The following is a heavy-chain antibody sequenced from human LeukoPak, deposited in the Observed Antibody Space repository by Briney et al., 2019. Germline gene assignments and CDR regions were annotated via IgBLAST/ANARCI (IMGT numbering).Heavy chain of an antibody. CDR2: IYYSGST. D-gene: IGHD2-2*01. V-gene: IGHV4-59*08. CDR1: GDSINIYY. CDR3: ARQVPYTSRPDY. Sequence: SETLSLTCSVSGDSINIYYWTWIRQPPGKGLEWIGYIYYSGSTNYNPSLKSRVTISVDTSKNQFSLKLDSVTAADTAVYYCARQVPYTSRPDYWGQGTLVTVSS. J-gene: IGHJ4*02.